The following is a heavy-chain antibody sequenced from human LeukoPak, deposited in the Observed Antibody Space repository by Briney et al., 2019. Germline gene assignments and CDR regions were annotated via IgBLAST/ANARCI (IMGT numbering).Heavy chain of an antibody. J-gene: IGHJ4*02. V-gene: IGHV3-7*01. CDR3: GRDDWGPADY. Sequence: GGPLRLSCVASGFTFSHYWMSWVRQAPGKGLEWVANINTDGSEIYYVDSVKGRFSISRDNFKNSLYLQMNSLRVEDTAVYYCGRDDWGPADYWGQGTLVTVSS. CDR2: INTDGSEI. CDR1: GFTFSHYW. D-gene: IGHD3-9*01.